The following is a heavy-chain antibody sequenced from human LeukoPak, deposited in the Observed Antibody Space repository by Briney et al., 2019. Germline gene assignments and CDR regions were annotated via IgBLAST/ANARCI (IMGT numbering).Heavy chain of an antibody. CDR1: GFTFSSYS. CDR3: ATQDGYSSGWYGSYYYGMDV. Sequence: GGSLRLSCAASGFTFSSYSMNWVRQAPGKGLEWVSSISSSSSYIYYADSVKGRFTISRDNAKNSLYLQMNSLRAEDTAVYYCATQDGYSSGWYGSYYYGMDVWAKGPRSPSP. CDR2: ISSSSSYI. D-gene: IGHD6-19*01. J-gene: IGHJ6*02. V-gene: IGHV3-21*01.